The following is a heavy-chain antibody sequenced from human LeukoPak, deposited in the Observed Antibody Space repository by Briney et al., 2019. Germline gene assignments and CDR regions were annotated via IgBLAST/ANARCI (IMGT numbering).Heavy chain of an antibody. CDR2: IYYSGST. CDR3: VSALYGSGVGDY. CDR1: GGSISSYY. J-gene: IGHJ4*02. Sequence: SETLSLTCTVSGGSISSYYWSWIRQPPGKGLEWIGYIYYSGSTNYNPSLKSRVTISVDTSKNQFSLRLSSVTAADTAVYYCVSALYGSGVGDYWGQGTLVTVSS. D-gene: IGHD3-10*01. V-gene: IGHV4-59*01.